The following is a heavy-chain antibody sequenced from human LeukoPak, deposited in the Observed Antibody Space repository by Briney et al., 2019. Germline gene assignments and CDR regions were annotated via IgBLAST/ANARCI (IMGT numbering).Heavy chain of an antibody. Sequence: GGSLRLSCAASGFTFSSYSMNWVRQAPGKGLEWVSSISSSSSYIYYADSVKGRFTISRDNAKNSLYLQMNSLRAEDTAVYYCAREGCKSSGDRDWFDSWGQGTLVTVSS. CDR1: GFTFSSYS. CDR2: ISSSSSYI. D-gene: IGHD2-15*01. CDR3: AREGCKSSGDRDWFDS. V-gene: IGHV3-21*01. J-gene: IGHJ5*01.